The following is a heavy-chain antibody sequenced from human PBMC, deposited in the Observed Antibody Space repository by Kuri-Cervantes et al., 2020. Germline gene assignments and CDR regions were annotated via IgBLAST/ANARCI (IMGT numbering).Heavy chain of an antibody. J-gene: IGHJ4*02. CDR2: IKQDGSEK. Sequence: GESLKISCAASGFTFSSYWMSWVRQAPGKGLEWVANIKQDGSEKYYVDSVKGRFTISRDNAKNSLYLHMNSLRVDDTAVYFCVREASADWGQGTLVTVSS. CDR3: VREASAD. CDR1: GFTFSSYW. V-gene: IGHV3-7*01.